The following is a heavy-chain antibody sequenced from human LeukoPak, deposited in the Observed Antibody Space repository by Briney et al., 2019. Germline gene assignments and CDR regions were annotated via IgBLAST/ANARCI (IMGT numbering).Heavy chain of an antibody. Sequence: GGSLRLSCAASGFSLSTYGVGWVRQPPGKGLEWVSGITGTGGSTYYADSAKGRFTVSRDTSKNTLYLQMNSLRAEDTAIYYCAKDHGTAVAGFYYWGQGTLVTVSS. V-gene: IGHV3-23*01. CDR1: GFSLSTYG. CDR2: ITGTGGST. CDR3: AKDHGTAVAGFYY. D-gene: IGHD6-19*01. J-gene: IGHJ4*02.